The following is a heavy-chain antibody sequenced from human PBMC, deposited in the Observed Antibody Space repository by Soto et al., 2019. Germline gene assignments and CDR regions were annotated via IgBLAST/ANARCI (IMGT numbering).Heavy chain of an antibody. CDR3: ATPTTRIAARRTGNWFDP. CDR2: IIPIFGTA. J-gene: IGHJ5*02. V-gene: IGHV1-69*01. CDR1: GGTFSSYA. D-gene: IGHD6-6*01. Sequence: QVQLVQSGAEVKKPGSSVKVSCKASGGTFSSYAISWVRQAPGQGLEWMGGIIPIFGTANYAQKFQGRVTITADESTSTAYMELSSLRSEDTAVYDCATPTTRIAARRTGNWFDPWGQGTLVTVSS.